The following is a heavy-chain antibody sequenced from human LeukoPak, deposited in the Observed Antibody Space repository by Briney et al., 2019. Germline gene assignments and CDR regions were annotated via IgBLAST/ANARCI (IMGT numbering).Heavy chain of an antibody. CDR1: GSTFSSYN. CDR2: ISSGSGTI. V-gene: IGHV3-48*01. J-gene: IGHJ2*01. Sequence: GGSLRLSCAASGSTFSSYNVNWVRQAPGKGLEWVSYISSGSGTIYYADSVKGRFTISRDNAKNSLFLQMNSLRAEDTAVYYCAALRGLQNWYFDLWGRGTLVTVSS. CDR3: AALRGLQNWYFDL. D-gene: IGHD4-17*01.